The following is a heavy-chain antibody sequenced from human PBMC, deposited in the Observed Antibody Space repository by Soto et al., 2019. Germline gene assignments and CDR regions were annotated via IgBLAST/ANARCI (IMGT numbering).Heavy chain of an antibody. V-gene: IGHV1-18*01. CDR2: ISAYNGNT. J-gene: IGHJ4*02. Sequence: ASVKVSCKASGYTVTSYGISWVRQAPGQGLEWMGWISAYNGNTNYAQKLQGRVTMTTDTSTSTAYMELRSLRSDDTAVYYCERFGPLHSSGYHAKNTQNDYWGKGPLVTVSS. CDR1: GYTVTSYG. D-gene: IGHD3-22*01. CDR3: ERFGPLHSSGYHAKNTQNDY.